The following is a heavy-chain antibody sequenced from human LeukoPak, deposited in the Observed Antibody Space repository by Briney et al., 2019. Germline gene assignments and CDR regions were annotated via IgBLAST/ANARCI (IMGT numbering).Heavy chain of an antibody. V-gene: IGHV5-51*01. J-gene: IGHJ4*02. D-gene: IGHD6-19*01. CDR2: IYPGDSDT. CDR3: VRRRSGWYYFDY. CDR1: GYSFTNYW. Sequence: PGESLKISCKGSGYSFTNYWIGWVRQMPGKGLEWMGIIYPGDSDTRYSPSIQGQVTISADRSISTAYLQWTSLKASDTGVYYCVRRRSGWYYFDYWGQGTLVTVSA.